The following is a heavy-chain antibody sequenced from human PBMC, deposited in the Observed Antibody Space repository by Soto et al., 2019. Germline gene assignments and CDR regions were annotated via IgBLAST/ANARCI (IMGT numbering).Heavy chain of an antibody. Sequence: QVQLVQSGAEVKKPGASVKVSCKASGYTFTSYGISWVRQAPGQGLEWMGWISDYNGNTKYAQKLQGRVTMTTDTSTSTAYMELRSLRSDDTAVYYCARDIIGVIRVVIIPSFAYWGQGPLVTVSS. V-gene: IGHV1-18*01. J-gene: IGHJ4*02. CDR3: ARDIIGVIRVVIIPSFAY. D-gene: IGHD3-10*01. CDR1: GYTFTSYG. CDR2: ISDYNGNT.